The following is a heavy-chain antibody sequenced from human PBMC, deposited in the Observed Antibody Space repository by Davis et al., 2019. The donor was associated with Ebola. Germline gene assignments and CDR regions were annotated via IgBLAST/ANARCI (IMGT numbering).Heavy chain of an antibody. Sequence: ASVKVSCKASGYTFTDYYMHWVRQGPGQGLEYVGWISPNGGDTRYAQTFQGRVTMTRDTAISTTYMELSSLRSEDTAVYYCARIGGGDGYNTPFDYWGQGTLVTVSS. CDR2: ISPNGGDT. V-gene: IGHV1-2*02. CDR3: ARIGGGDGYNTPFDY. CDR1: GYTFTDYY. D-gene: IGHD5-24*01. J-gene: IGHJ4*02.